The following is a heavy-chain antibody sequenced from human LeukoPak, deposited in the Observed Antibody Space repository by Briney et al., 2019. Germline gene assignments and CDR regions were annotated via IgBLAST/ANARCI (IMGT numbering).Heavy chain of an antibody. D-gene: IGHD3-22*01. Sequence: SETLSLTCTVSGGSIRSYYWSWIAQPPGKGLEWIGYIYYSGSTNYNPSLNSRVTISVDTSKNQFSLKLSSVTAADTAVYYSARGGGSTDYYDSSGYFWGQGTLVTVSS. J-gene: IGHJ4*02. CDR1: GGSIRSYY. CDR2: IYYSGST. V-gene: IGHV4-59*01. CDR3: ARGGGSTDYYDSSGYF.